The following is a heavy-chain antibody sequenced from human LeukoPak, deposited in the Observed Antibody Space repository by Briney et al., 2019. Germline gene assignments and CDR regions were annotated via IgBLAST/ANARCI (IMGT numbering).Heavy chain of an antibody. Sequence: PSETLSLTCTVSVASISSSSYYWGWIRQPPGKGLEWIGSIYHSANTYYNPSLKSRVTISVDTSKNQFSLGLSSVTAADTAVYYCARLGSGYYTKYMDVWGKGTTITVSS. V-gene: IGHV4-39*01. CDR3: ARLGSGYYTKYMDV. CDR2: IYHSANT. D-gene: IGHD3-3*01. J-gene: IGHJ6*04. CDR1: VASISSSSYY.